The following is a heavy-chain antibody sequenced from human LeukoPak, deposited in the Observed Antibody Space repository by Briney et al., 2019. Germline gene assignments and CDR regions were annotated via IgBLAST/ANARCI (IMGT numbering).Heavy chain of an antibody. CDR3: AKDRHYSSSWYYSFDY. J-gene: IGHJ4*02. V-gene: IGHV3-11*04. D-gene: IGHD6-13*01. CDR1: GFTFSDYY. Sequence: GGSLRLSCAASGFTFSDYYMSWIRQAPGKGLEWVSYISSSGSTIYYADSVKGRFTISRDNAKNSLYLQMNSLRAEDTAVYYCAKDRHYSSSWYYSFDYWGQGTLVTVSS. CDR2: ISSSGSTI.